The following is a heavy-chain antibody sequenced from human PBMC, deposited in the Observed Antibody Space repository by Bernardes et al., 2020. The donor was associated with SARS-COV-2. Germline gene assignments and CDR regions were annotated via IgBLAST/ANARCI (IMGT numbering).Heavy chain of an antibody. D-gene: IGHD4-17*01. CDR3: ARGRPVKRHFDL. J-gene: IGHJ2*01. CDR2: INHSGST. V-gene: IGHV4-34*01. CDR1: GGSFSGYY. Sequence: SETLSLTCAVYGGSFSGYYWSWIRQPPGKGLEWIGEINHSGSTNYNPSLKSRVTISVDTSKNQFSLKLISVTAAGTAVYYCARGRPVKRHFDLCGRGTLVTVSS.